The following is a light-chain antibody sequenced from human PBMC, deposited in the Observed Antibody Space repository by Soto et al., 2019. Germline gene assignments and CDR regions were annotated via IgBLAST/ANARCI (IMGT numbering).Light chain of an antibody. CDR1: SSDVGGYDY. Sequence: QSALTQPASVSGSPGQSIAISCTGTSSDVGGYDYVSWYQQHPDKAPKLIVYEVTHRPSGVSSRFSGSKSGNTDSLTISGLQAEDEAAYYCSSLRSGSTRVFGTGTKLTVL. V-gene: IGLV2-14*01. CDR2: EVT. J-gene: IGLJ1*01. CDR3: SSLRSGSTRV.